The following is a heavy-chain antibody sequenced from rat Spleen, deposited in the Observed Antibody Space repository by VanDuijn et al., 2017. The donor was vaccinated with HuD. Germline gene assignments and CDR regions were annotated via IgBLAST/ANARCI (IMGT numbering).Heavy chain of an antibody. Sequence: QVQLKESGPGLVQPSQTLSLTCTVSGFSLTSYNVHWVRQPTGKGLEWMGVIWGNGNTNYNSALKSRLSISRDTSKSQVFLKMNNLQTEDTAMYFCARSVGDYWGQGVMVTVSS. V-gene: IGHV2-30*01. J-gene: IGHJ2*01. CDR2: IWGNGNT. CDR3: ARSVGDY. CDR1: GFSLTSYN. D-gene: IGHD4-6*01.